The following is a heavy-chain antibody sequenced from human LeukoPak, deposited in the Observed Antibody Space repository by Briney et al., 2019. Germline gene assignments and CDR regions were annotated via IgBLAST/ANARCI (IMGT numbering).Heavy chain of an antibody. Sequence: PGGSLRLSCLAPGFTFSSFRLNWVPPAPGKGLGWVSSITSSGTDIYYADSVKGRFTISRDNAKNSLYLQMNSLRAEDTAVYYCASLMTAVTIPDYWGQGTLVTVSS. CDR3: ASLMTAVTIPDY. J-gene: IGHJ4*01. CDR1: GFTFSSFR. V-gene: IGHV3-21*01. D-gene: IGHD4-17*01. CDR2: ITSSGTDI.